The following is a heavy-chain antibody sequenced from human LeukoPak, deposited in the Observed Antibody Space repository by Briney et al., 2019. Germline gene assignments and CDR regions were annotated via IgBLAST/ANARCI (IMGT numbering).Heavy chain of an antibody. Sequence: PGGSLRLSCAASGFTFRTYDMHWVRQVPGKGLEWVSAIGTAGETYYRGSVKGRFTISRDNGKTSLYLQVNSLRVEDTAVYYCARGPVAGASDLWGQGTLVTVSS. CDR3: ARGPVAGASDL. V-gene: IGHV3-13*01. D-gene: IGHD6-19*01. CDR1: GFTFRTYD. J-gene: IGHJ4*02. CDR2: IGTAGET.